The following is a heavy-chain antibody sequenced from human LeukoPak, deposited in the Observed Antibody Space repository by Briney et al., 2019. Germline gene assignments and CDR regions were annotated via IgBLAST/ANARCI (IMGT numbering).Heavy chain of an antibody. Sequence: GGSLRLSCAASGFTVSSNYMSWVRQAPGKGLEWVSVIYSGGSTYYADPVKGRFTISRDNSKNTLYLQMNSLRAEDTAVYYCARESRMVRGVNHFDYWGQGTLVTVSS. D-gene: IGHD3-10*01. CDR3: ARESRMVRGVNHFDY. CDR2: IYSGGST. CDR1: GFTVSSNY. V-gene: IGHV3-53*01. J-gene: IGHJ4*02.